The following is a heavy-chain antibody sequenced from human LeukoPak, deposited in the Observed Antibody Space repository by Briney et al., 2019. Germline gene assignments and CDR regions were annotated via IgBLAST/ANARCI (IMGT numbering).Heavy chain of an antibody. CDR3: ARGVVPAAIDWFDP. D-gene: IGHD2-2*02. CDR1: GGSFSGYY. J-gene: IGHJ5*02. V-gene: IGHV4-30-4*08. CDR2: IYYSGST. Sequence: PSETLSLTCAVYGGSFSGYYWSWIRQPPGKGLEWIGYIYYSGSTYYNPSLKSRVTISVDTSKNQFSLKLSSVTAADTAVYYCARGVVPAAIDWFDPWGQGTLVTVSS.